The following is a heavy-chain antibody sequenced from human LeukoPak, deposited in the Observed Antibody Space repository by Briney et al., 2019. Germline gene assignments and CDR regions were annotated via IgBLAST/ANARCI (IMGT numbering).Heavy chain of an antibody. CDR3: AREVIAVAFLQNDAFDI. CDR2: INPNSGGT. V-gene: IGHV1-2*02. J-gene: IGHJ3*02. CDR1: GYTFTGYY. Sequence: ASVKVSCKASGYTFTGYYMHWVRQAPGQGLEWMGWINPNSGGTNYAQKFQGRVTMTRDTSISTAYMELSRLRSDGTAVYYCAREVIAVAFLQNDAFDIWGQGTMVTVSS. D-gene: IGHD6-19*01.